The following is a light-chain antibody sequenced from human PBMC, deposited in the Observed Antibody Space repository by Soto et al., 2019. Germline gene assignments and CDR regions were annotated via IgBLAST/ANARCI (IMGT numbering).Light chain of an antibody. CDR2: RAS. V-gene: IGLV1-47*01. Sequence: QSVLTQPPSASGTPGQRVTISCSGSSSNIGSNYVYWYQQVPGTAPRLLMYRASQRPSGVPDRFSGSKSGTSASLAISGLRSEDESDYDGAAWDYTLNGLVFGGGTQLTVL. CDR3: AAWDYTLNGLV. CDR1: SSNIGSNY. J-gene: IGLJ2*01.